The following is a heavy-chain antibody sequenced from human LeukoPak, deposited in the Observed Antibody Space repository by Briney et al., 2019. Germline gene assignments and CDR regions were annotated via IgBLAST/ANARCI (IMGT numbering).Heavy chain of an antibody. CDR1: GGSISSSSYY. V-gene: IGHV4-39*07. J-gene: IGHJ5*02. CDR3: ARSTIVVVNWFDP. CDR2: IYYSGST. Sequence: SETLSLTCTVSGGSISSSSYYWGWIRQPPGKGLEWIGSIYYSGSTYYNPSLKSRVTISVDTSKNQFSLKLSSVTAADTAVYYCARSTIVVVNWFDPWGQGTLVTVSS. D-gene: IGHD3-22*01.